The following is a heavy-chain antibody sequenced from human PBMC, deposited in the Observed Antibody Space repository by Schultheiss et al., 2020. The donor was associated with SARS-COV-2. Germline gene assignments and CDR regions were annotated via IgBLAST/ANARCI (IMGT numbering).Heavy chain of an antibody. J-gene: IGHJ3*02. CDR2: IYYSGST. D-gene: IGHD3-16*02. V-gene: IGHV4-59*12. CDR3: ARRYESYRLNDAFDI. Sequence: SETLSLTCTVSGGSISSYYWSWIRQPPGKGLEWIGYIYYSGSTNYNPSLKSRVTMSVDTSKNQFSLQLNSVTPEDTAVYYCARRYESYRLNDAFDIWGQGTMVTVAS. CDR1: GGSISSYY.